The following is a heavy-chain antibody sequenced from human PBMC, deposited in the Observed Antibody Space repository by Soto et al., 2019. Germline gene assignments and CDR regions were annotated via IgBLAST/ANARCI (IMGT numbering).Heavy chain of an antibody. CDR1: GFTFSSYG. CDR2: ISYDGSNK. CDR3: AKGLYEWLCIDY. V-gene: IGHV3-30*18. Sequence: GGSLRLSCAASGFTFSSYGMHWVRQAPGKGLEWVAVISYDGSNKYYADSVKGRFTISRDNSKNTLYLQMNSLRAEDTAVYYCAKGLYEWLCIDYWGQGTLVTVSS. J-gene: IGHJ4*02. D-gene: IGHD3-3*01.